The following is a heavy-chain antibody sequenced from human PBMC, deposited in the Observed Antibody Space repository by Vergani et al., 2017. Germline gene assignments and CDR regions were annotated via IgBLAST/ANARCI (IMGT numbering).Heavy chain of an antibody. V-gene: IGHV3-11*01. D-gene: IGHD2-2*01. CDR3: ARDCSSTSCPRRALDY. CDR2: ISSSGSTI. J-gene: IGHJ4*02. Sequence: QVQLVESGGGLVKPGGSLRLSCAASGFTFSDYYMSWIRQAPGKGLEWVSYISSSGSTIYYADSVKGRFTISRDNAKNALYLQMNSLRAEDTAVYYCARDCSSTSCPRRALDYWGQGTLVTVSS. CDR1: GFTFSDYY.